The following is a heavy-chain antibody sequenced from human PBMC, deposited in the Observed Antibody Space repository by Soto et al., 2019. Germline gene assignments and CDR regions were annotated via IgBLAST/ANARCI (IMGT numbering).Heavy chain of an antibody. Sequence: QVQLVESGGGVVQPGRSLRLSCAASGFTFSSYAMHWVRQAPGKGLEWVAVISYDGSNKYYADSVKGRFTISRDNSKNTLYLQMNNLRVEDTAVYYCAGGRMATIWDFDYWGQGTLVTVSS. D-gene: IGHD5-12*01. J-gene: IGHJ4*02. CDR1: GFTFSSYA. CDR3: AGGRMATIWDFDY. V-gene: IGHV3-30-3*01. CDR2: ISYDGSNK.